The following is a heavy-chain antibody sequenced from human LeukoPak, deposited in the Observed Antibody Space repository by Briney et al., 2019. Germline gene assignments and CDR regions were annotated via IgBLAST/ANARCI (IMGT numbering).Heavy chain of an antibody. V-gene: IGHV3-30*02. CDR1: GFTFSSYG. CDR2: VRYDGSYK. Sequence: TGGSLRLSCAASGFTFSSYGMHWVRQAPGKGLEWVAFVRYDGSYKYYADSVKGRFTISRDNSKNTLYLQMNSLRAEDTAVHYCAKDLGLSVGATPFDYWGQGTLVTVSS. D-gene: IGHD1-26*01. J-gene: IGHJ4*02. CDR3: AKDLGLSVGATPFDY.